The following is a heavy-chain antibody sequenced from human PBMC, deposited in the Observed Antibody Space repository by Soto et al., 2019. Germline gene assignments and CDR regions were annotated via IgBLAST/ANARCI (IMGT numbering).Heavy chain of an antibody. Sequence: QVQLVQSGAEVKKPGSSVKVSCKASGGTFSSYAISWVRQAPGQGLEWMGGIIPIFGTANYAQKFQGRVTITADESTSAAYMELSSLRSEDTAVYYCARTLTHCTNAVCYNSYYVDYWGQGTLVTVSS. D-gene: IGHD2-8*01. CDR1: GGTFSSYA. CDR3: ARTLTHCTNAVCYNSYYVDY. J-gene: IGHJ4*02. V-gene: IGHV1-69*01. CDR2: IIPIFGTA.